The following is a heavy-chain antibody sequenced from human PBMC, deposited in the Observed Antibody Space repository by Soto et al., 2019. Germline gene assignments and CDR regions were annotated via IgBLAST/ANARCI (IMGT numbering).Heavy chain of an antibody. CDR1: GFTFSSYA. D-gene: IGHD2-15*01. Sequence: EVQLLESGGGLVQPGGSLRLSCAASGFTFSSYAMSWVRQAPGKGLEWVSAISGSGGSTYYADSVKGRFTISRDNSKNTMYRQMNSLRAEDTAVYYCAKSGAASVVAAPQNWFDPWGQGTLVTVSS. V-gene: IGHV3-23*01. J-gene: IGHJ5*02. CDR3: AKSGAASVVAAPQNWFDP. CDR2: ISGSGGST.